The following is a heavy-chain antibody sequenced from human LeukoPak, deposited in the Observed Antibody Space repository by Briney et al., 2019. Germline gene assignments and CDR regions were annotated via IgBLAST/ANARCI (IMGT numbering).Heavy chain of an antibody. CDR1: GYTFTGYY. CDR2: INPNSGGT. Sequence: GASVKVSCKASGYTFTGYYMHWVRQAPGQGLEWMGWINPNSGGTNYAQKFQGRVTMTRDTSISTAYMELSRLRSDDTAVYYCARDSGYYYDSCGYYRKGPFDYWGQGTLVTVSS. J-gene: IGHJ4*02. D-gene: IGHD3-22*01. CDR3: ARDSGYYYDSCGYYRKGPFDY. V-gene: IGHV1-2*02.